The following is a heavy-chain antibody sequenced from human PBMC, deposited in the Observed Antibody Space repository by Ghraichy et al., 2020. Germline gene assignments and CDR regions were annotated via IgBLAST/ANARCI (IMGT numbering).Heavy chain of an antibody. Sequence: SETLSLTCTVSGGSISSGGYYWSWIRQHPGKGLEWIGYIYYSGSTYYNPSLKSRVTISVDTSKNQFSLKLSSVTAADTAVYYCARDRGGDRHYYGMDVWGQGTTVTVSS. CDR2: IYYSGST. CDR1: GGSISSGGYY. J-gene: IGHJ6*02. CDR3: ARDRGGDRHYYGMDV. V-gene: IGHV4-31*03. D-gene: IGHD2-21*02.